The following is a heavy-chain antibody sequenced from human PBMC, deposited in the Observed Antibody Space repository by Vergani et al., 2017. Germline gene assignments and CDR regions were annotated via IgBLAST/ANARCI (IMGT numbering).Heavy chain of an antibody. CDR1: GYTFTSYG. V-gene: IGHV1-18*04. CDR2: ISAYNGNT. J-gene: IGHJ3*02. CDR3: ARWADYYDSSGYYPSNAFDI. D-gene: IGHD3-22*01. Sequence: QVQLVQSGAEVKKPGASVKVSCKASGYTFTSYGISWVRQAPGQGLEWMGWISAYNGNTNYAQKLQGRVTMTTDKSTSTAYMELSSLRSEDTAVYYCARWADYYDSSGYYPSNAFDIWGQGTMVTVSS.